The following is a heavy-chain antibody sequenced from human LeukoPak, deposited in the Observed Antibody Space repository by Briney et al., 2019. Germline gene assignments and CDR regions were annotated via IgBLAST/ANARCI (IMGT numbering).Heavy chain of an antibody. V-gene: IGHV3-72*01. CDR3: VRVGSVAGSDYLDY. CDR1: GFTFSDHF. J-gene: IGHJ4*02. Sequence: GGSLRLSCAVSGFTFSDHFLDWVRQAPGKGLEWVGRSRNKAKSYTTEYAASVKGRFTISRDDSKNSLYLQMKSLKTEDTAVYYCVRVGSVAGSDYLDYWGQGTLVTVSS. D-gene: IGHD6-19*01. CDR2: SRNKAKSYTT.